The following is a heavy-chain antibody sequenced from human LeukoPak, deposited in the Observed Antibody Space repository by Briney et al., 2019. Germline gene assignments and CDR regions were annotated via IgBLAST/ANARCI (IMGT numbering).Heavy chain of an antibody. D-gene: IGHD4-23*01. CDR2: IYYSGST. CDR1: GGSISSISSNNYH. Sequence: SETLSLTCVVSGGSISSISSNNYHWGWIRQPPGKGLEWIGSIYYSGSTYYNPSLKSRVTISVDTSKNQFSLKLSSVTAADTALYYCAREMGVVTAHGIDVWGQGTTVTVSS. J-gene: IGHJ6*02. CDR3: AREMGVVTAHGIDV. V-gene: IGHV4-39*02.